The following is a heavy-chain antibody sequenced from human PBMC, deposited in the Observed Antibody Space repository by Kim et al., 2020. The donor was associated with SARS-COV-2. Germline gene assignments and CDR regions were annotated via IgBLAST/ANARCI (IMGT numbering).Heavy chain of an antibody. Sequence: GGSLRLSCAASGFTFNGYTMHWVRQGPGKGLEWVALITYDGSEKYYADSVKGRFTISRDNSKNTLYLQMNRLRAEDTAVYYCAKDKAATHLPDSWGQGTLVTVSS. J-gene: IGHJ4*02. V-gene: IGHV3-30-3*01. CDR1: GFTFNGYT. CDR3: AKDKAATHLPDS. CDR2: ITYDGSEK. D-gene: IGHD6-25*01.